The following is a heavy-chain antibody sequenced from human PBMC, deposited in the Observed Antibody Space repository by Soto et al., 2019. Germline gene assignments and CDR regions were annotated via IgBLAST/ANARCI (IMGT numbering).Heavy chain of an antibody. CDR3: ARHGSIRDGYNYYYYYGMDV. CDR2: IYYSGST. J-gene: IGHJ6*02. Sequence: NPSETLSLTCTVSGGSISSSSYYWGWIRQPPGKGLEWIGSIYYSGSTYYNPSLKSRVTISVDTSKNQFSLKLSSVTAADTAVYYCARHGSIRDGYNYYYYYGMDVWGQGTTVTVSS. D-gene: IGHD5-12*01. V-gene: IGHV4-39*01. CDR1: GGSISSSSYY.